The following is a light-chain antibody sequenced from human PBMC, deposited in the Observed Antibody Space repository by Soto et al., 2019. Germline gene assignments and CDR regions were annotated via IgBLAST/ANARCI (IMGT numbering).Light chain of an antibody. CDR1: QSVSSSY. V-gene: IGKV3-20*01. CDR3: LQYGSSPGT. CDR2: GAS. Sequence: EIVLTQSPGTLSLSPGERATLSCRASQSVSSSYLAWYQQKPGQAPRLLIYGASSRATGIPDRFSGIGSGTDFTLTISRLEPEEFAVYYCLQYGSSPGTFGQGTKLEIK. J-gene: IGKJ2*02.